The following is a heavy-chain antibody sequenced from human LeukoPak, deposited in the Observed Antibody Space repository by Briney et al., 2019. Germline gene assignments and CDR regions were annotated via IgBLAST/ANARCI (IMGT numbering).Heavy chain of an antibody. CDR1: GYTFTGYY. D-gene: IGHD6-13*01. CDR2: INPNSGGT. CDR3: ARDFKSSAGTMVFDY. Sequence: ASVKVSCKASGYTFTGYYMHWVRQAPGQGLEWMGWINPNSGGTNYAQKFQGRVTMTRDTSISTAYMELSRLRSDDTAVYYCARDFKSSAGTMVFDYWGQGTLVTVSS. J-gene: IGHJ4*02. V-gene: IGHV1-2*02.